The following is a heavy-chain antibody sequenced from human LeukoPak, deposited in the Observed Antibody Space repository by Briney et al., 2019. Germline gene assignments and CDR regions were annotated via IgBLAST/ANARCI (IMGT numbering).Heavy chain of an antibody. Sequence: PSETLSLTCTVSSGSFSTEYWSWIRQPPGKGLEWIGYIYYSGSTNYNPSLKSRVTMSVDTSKNQFSLKLSSVTAADTAVYYCARDRGTWNDDGFDYWGQGTLVTVSS. J-gene: IGHJ4*02. D-gene: IGHD1-1*01. CDR1: SGSFSTEY. V-gene: IGHV4-59*12. CDR3: ARDRGTWNDDGFDY. CDR2: IYYSGST.